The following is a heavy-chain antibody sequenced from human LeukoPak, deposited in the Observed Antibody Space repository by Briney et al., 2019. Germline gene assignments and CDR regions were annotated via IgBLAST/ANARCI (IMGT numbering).Heavy chain of an antibody. J-gene: IGHJ5*02. CDR1: GGSIRSSNW. CDR3: ARSMVRGVIAYNWFDP. Sequence: SGTLSLTCAVSGGSIRSSNWWSWVRQPPGKGLEWIGEIYHSGSTNYNPSLKSRVTISVDKSKNQFSLKLSSVTAADTAVYYCARSMVRGVIAYNWFDPWGQGTLVTVSS. V-gene: IGHV4-4*02. CDR2: IYHSGST. D-gene: IGHD3-10*01.